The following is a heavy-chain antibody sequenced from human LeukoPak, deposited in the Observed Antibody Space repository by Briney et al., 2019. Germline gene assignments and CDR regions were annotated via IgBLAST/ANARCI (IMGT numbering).Heavy chain of an antibody. D-gene: IGHD2-8*01. V-gene: IGHV4-61*02. J-gene: IGHJ4*02. CDR1: GGSISSGSYY. Sequence: PSETLSLTCTVSGGSISSGSYYWSWIRQPAGKGLEWIGRIHTSGSTNYNPSLKSRVTISVDTSKKKFSLKLSSVTAADTAVYYCARDGEYCTNGVCYRHLFDYWGQGTLVTVSS. CDR2: IHTSGST. CDR3: ARDGEYCTNGVCYRHLFDY.